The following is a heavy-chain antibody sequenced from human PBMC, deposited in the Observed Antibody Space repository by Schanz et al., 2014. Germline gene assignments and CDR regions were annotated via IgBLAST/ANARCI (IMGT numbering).Heavy chain of an antibody. CDR3: AKDLQSKSGNYYSYDIDS. J-gene: IGHJ4*02. CDR1: GFTFRSYG. D-gene: IGHD3-10*01. CDR2: ISYDGSSK. Sequence: QVQLVESGGGVVQPGRSLRLSCAASGFTFRSYGMHWVRQAPGKGLEWVALISYDGSSKNHADSVQGRFTISRDNSKNALYLQMDSLRAEDTAVYYCAKDLQSKSGNYYSYDIDSWGPGALVTVSS. V-gene: IGHV3-33*06.